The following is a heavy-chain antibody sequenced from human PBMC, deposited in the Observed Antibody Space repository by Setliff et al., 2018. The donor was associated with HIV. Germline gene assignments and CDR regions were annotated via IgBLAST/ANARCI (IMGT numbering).Heavy chain of an antibody. V-gene: IGHV4-38-2*01. CDR3: MRGRSITIFGVAYFDF. D-gene: IGHD3-3*01. CDR2: VYHSGTT. CDR1: GYSISTAYY. Sequence: PSETLSLTCAVSGYSISTAYYWGWIRQPPGKGLEWIGSVYHSGTTYYNPSLKSRVTISVDMSNNQFSLKVTSVTAADTAVYYCMRGRSITIFGVAYFDFWGQGTRSPSPQ. J-gene: IGHJ4*02.